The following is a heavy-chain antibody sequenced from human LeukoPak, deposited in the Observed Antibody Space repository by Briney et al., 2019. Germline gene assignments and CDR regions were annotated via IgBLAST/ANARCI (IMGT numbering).Heavy chain of an antibody. J-gene: IGHJ4*02. Sequence: GGPLRLSCAASGFTFSNYAMSWVRQAPGKGLEWVSAISGSGGSTHYADSVKGRFTISRDNSKNTVYLLMNSLRAEDTAVHYCAKVSEPNYDFWSGYSSLDYWGQGTLVTVSS. D-gene: IGHD3-3*01. V-gene: IGHV3-23*01. CDR1: GFTFSNYA. CDR3: AKVSEPNYDFWSGYSSLDY. CDR2: ISGSGGST.